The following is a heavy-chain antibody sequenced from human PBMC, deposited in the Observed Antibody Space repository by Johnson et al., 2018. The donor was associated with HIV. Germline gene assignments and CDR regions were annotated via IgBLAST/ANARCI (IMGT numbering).Heavy chain of an antibody. CDR3: ARPIFGVVSSPVDAFGV. J-gene: IGHJ3*01. Sequence: VQLVESGGGLIQPGGSLRLSCAASGFTVSSNYMSWVRQAPGKGLEWVSVIYSGGSTYYADSVKGRFTISRDNSKNSLYLQMNSLRAEDTALYYCARPIFGVVSSPVDAFGVWGQGTMVTVSS. D-gene: IGHD3-3*01. CDR1: GFTVSSNY. V-gene: IGHV3-53*01. CDR2: IYSGGST.